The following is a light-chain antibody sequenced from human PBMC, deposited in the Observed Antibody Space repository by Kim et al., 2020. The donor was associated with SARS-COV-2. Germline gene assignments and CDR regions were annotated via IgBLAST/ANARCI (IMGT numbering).Light chain of an antibody. CDR2: KDS. CDR1: ALPNQF. Sequence: PCQTARITCPADALPNQFAYWYQQKPGQAPVLGIYKDSERPSGIPERFSGSSSGTTVTLTISGVQAEDEADYYCQSADKSGTYVIFGGGTQLTVL. V-gene: IGLV3-25*03. J-gene: IGLJ2*01. CDR3: QSADKSGTYVI.